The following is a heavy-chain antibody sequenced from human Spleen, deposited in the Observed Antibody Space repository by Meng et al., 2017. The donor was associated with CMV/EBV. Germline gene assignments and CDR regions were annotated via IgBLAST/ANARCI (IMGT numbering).Heavy chain of an antibody. V-gene: IGHV1-18*01. CDR1: GYTFTSYG. D-gene: IGHD3-3*01. Sequence: ASVKVSCKASGYTFTSYGISWVRQAPGQGLEWMGWISAYNGNTNYAQKLQGRVTMTTDTSTSTAYMELRSLRSDDTAVYYCARGVWKYYDFWSGYYKGVYYYYYGMDVWGQGTMVTVSS. CDR3: ARGVWKYYDFWSGYYKGVYYYYYGMDV. CDR2: ISAYNGNT. J-gene: IGHJ6*02.